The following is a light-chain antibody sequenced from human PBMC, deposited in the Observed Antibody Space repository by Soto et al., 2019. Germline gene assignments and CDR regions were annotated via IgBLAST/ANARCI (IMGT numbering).Light chain of an antibody. Sequence: DIHLTQSPYFLSASVGDRVTITCRASQGISSFLAWYQQKPGKAPKLLIYGASTLQSGVPSRFSGGESGTEFTLTISSLQPEDFATYSCKHLNSYPLPFAQGTRREIK. V-gene: IGKV1-9*01. CDR3: KHLNSYPLP. CDR2: GAS. J-gene: IGKJ5*01. CDR1: QGISSF.